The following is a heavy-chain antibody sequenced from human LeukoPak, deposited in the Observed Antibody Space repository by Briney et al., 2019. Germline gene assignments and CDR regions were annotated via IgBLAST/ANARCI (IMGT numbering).Heavy chain of an antibody. Sequence: PGGSLRLSCAASGFTFEDYTMHWVRQAPGKTLEWVSLISWDGTTYYTDSVKGRFTISRDNSENSLYLQMDSLRSEDTAFYYCVKDLSYESSGYDFDYWGQGTLVTVSS. CDR1: GFTFEDYT. J-gene: IGHJ4*02. D-gene: IGHD3-22*01. CDR2: ISWDGTT. V-gene: IGHV3-43*01. CDR3: VKDLSYESSGYDFDY.